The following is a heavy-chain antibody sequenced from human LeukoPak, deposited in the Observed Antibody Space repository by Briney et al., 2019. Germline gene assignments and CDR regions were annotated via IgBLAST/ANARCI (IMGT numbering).Heavy chain of an antibody. CDR2: ISGSGGST. D-gene: IGHD3-22*01. J-gene: IGHJ4*02. CDR3: ARAFWPDSSGYLEAFGLLDY. V-gene: IGHV3-23*01. Sequence: GGSLRLSCAASGFTFSSYAMSWVRQAPGKGLEWVSAISGSGGSTYYADSVKGRFTISRDNSKNTVYLQMNSLRAEDTAVYYCARAFWPDSSGYLEAFGLLDYWGQGTLVTVSS. CDR1: GFTFSSYA.